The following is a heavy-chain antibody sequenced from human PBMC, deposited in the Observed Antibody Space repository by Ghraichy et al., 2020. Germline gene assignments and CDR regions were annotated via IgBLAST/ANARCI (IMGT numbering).Heavy chain of an antibody. CDR1: GVSITNYY. V-gene: IGHV4-59*08. D-gene: IGHD3-16*02. Sequence: SETPLTCSVSGVSITNYYWSWIRQTPGKGLEWIGYIYHGGSTNYNPSLESRVTISVDTSKKQVSLKLTSVTAADTAVYYCAGYRTSFFDYWGQGTLVTVSS. J-gene: IGHJ4*02. CDR3: AGYRTSFFDY. CDR2: IYHGGST.